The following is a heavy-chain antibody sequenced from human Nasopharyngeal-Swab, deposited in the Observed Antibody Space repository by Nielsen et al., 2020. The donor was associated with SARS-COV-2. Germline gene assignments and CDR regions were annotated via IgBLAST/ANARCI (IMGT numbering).Heavy chain of an antibody. D-gene: IGHD5-12*01. V-gene: IGHV4-34*01. J-gene: IGHJ5*02. Sequence: WIRQPPGKGLEWIGEINHSGRTNYNPSLKSRVTISVDTSKNQFSLKLNSVTAAGTAVYYCAREYSGYDRWFDPWGQGTLVTVSS. CDR3: AREYSGYDRWFDP. CDR2: INHSGRT.